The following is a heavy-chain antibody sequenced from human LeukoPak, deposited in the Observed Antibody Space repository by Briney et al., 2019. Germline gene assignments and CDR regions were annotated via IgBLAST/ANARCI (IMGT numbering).Heavy chain of an antibody. CDR1: GYTFNGYG. D-gene: IGHD3-10*01. Sequence: ASVKVSCKASGYTFNGYGINWVRQAPRQGLEWLGWISPYKDTPYYTQQVQGRVTLTIDTSTSTAHMELRSLRSDDTAVYYCARADGGYYYYYMDVWGKGTTVTVSS. J-gene: IGHJ6*03. CDR2: ISPYKDTP. V-gene: IGHV1-18*01. CDR3: ARADGGYYYYYMDV.